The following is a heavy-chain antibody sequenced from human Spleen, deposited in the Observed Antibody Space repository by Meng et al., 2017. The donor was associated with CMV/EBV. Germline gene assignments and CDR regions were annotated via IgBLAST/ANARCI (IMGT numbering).Heavy chain of an antibody. D-gene: IGHD5-12*01. V-gene: IGHV4-39*01. CDR3: ARHDGGYGDYFDH. CDR2: IYYSGST. CDR1: GGSISSSRHY. Sequence: QLQPGGAGLLKPSETLSLSCTVSGGSISSSRHYGGWIRQPPGKGLEWIGSIYYSGSTYYNPSLRSRVTMSLDTSKNQFSLKLSSVTATDTAVYYCARHDGGYGDYFDHWGQGTLVTVSS. J-gene: IGHJ4*02.